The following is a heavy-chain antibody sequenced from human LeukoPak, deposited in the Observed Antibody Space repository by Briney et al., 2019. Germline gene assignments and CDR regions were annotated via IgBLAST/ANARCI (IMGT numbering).Heavy chain of an antibody. D-gene: IGHD2-2*02. Sequence: PGRSLRLSCAASGFTFSSYGMHWVRQAPGKGLEWVAVIWYDGSNKYYADSVKGRFTISRDNSKNTLYLEMNSLRAEDTAVYYCAKYTERAFDVWGQGTTVTVSS. V-gene: IGHV3-33*06. J-gene: IGHJ3*01. CDR1: GFTFSSYG. CDR3: AKYTERAFDV. CDR2: IWYDGSNK.